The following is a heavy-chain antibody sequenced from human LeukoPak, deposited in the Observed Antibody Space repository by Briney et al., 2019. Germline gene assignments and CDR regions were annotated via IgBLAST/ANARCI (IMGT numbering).Heavy chain of an antibody. D-gene: IGHD5-12*01. J-gene: IGHJ4*02. Sequence: GGSLRLSCAASGFTFNSYAMSWVRQAPGKGLEWVSAISGSGGSTYYADSVKGRFTISRDNSKNMLSLQMSSLRAEDTAVYYCAKDRGYDCLDYWGQGTLVTVSS. V-gene: IGHV3-23*01. CDR2: ISGSGGST. CDR1: GFTFNSYA. CDR3: AKDRGYDCLDY.